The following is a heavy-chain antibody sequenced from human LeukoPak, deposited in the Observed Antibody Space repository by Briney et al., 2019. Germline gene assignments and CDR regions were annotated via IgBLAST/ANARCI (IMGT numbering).Heavy chain of an antibody. CDR3: AKVGVGAWYFDY. D-gene: IGHD1-26*01. CDR1: GFTFSSYA. J-gene: IGHJ4*02. V-gene: IGHV3-30*04. Sequence: GGSLRLSCAASGFTFSSYAMHWVRQAPGKGLEWVAVISYDGSNKYYADSVKGRFTISRDNSKNTLYLQMNSLRAEDTAVYYCAKVGVGAWYFDYWGQGTLVTVSS. CDR2: ISYDGSNK.